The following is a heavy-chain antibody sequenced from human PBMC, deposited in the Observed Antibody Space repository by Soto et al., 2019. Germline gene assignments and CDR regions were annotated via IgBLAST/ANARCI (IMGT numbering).Heavy chain of an antibody. J-gene: IGHJ6*02. CDR1: GFNFSSHA. D-gene: IGHD3-10*01. CDR3: ANQKRYGSGRYGMDV. CDR2: ISGSGGST. V-gene: IGHV3-23*01. Sequence: GRSLRLPCEASGFNFSSHAMNWVRQAPGKGLEWVSGISGSGGSTNYADAVKGRFTISRDNSKNTLYLQMNSLRAEDTAVYYCANQKRYGSGRYGMDVWGQGTTVTVSS.